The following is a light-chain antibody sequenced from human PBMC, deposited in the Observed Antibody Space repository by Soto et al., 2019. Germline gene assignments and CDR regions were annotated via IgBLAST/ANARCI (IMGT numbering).Light chain of an antibody. Sequence: IHMTQSPASLSSSIIDIVSISFLASQTIGRNLNWYQQKPGKAPTLLIYDVSNLESGVPSRFSGSGSGTEFTLIISSLQSDDFATYYCQEYSSYWTFGQGTKVDI. CDR3: QEYSSYWT. CDR2: DVS. CDR1: QTIGRN. J-gene: IGKJ1*01. V-gene: IGKV1-5*01.